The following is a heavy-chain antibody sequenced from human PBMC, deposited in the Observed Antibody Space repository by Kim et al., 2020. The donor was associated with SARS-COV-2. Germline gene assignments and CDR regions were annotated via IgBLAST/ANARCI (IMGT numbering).Heavy chain of an antibody. D-gene: IGHD6-6*01. J-gene: IGHJ6*02. V-gene: IGHV4-34*01. CDR3: AREIAARALYGMDV. Sequence: NPSLKSRVTISVDTSKNQFSLKLSSVTAADTAVYYCAREIAARALYGMDVWGQGTTVTVSS.